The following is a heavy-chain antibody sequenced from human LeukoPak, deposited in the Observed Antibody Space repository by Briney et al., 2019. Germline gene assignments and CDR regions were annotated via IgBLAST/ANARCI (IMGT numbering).Heavy chain of an antibody. D-gene: IGHD3-22*01. CDR2: IANDGTNH. CDR3: ARGSYYDSSGYYWEYFQH. J-gene: IGHJ1*01. V-gene: IGHV3-30-3*01. Sequence: GGSLRLSCEASRFTFRSYPMHWVRQAPGRGLEWVAVIANDGTNHYDADSVKGRFTISRDNSKNTLYLQMNSLRAEDTAVYYCARGSYYDSSGYYWEYFQHWGQGTLVTVSS. CDR1: RFTFRSYP.